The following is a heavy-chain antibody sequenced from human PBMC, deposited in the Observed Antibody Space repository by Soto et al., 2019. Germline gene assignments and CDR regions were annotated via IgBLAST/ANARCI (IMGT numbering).Heavy chain of an antibody. CDR3: ASTVAGSFDY. J-gene: IGHJ4*02. CDR2: IYYSGST. Sequence: SETLSLTCTVSGGSISSYYWSWIRQPPGEGLEWIGYIYYSGSTNYNPSLKSRVTISVDTSKNQFSLKLSSVTAADTAVYYCASTVAGSFDYWGQGTLVTVSS. D-gene: IGHD6-19*01. V-gene: IGHV4-59*08. CDR1: GGSISSYY.